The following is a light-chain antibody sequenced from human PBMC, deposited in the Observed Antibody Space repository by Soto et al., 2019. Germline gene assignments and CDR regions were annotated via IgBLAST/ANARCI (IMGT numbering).Light chain of an antibody. J-gene: IGLJ1*01. V-gene: IGLV2-8*01. CDR2: AVS. CDR1: SSDVGGYNY. CDR3: SSYAGSNKG. Sequence: QSALPQPPSASGSPGQSVTISCTGTSSDVGGYNYVSWYQQHPGKAPKLMIYAVSKRPSGVPDRFSGSKSGNTASLTVSGLQAEEEADYYCSSYAGSNKGFGTGTKLTV.